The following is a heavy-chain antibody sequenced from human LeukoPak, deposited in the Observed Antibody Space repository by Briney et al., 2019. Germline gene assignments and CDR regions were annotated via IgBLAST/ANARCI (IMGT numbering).Heavy chain of an antibody. Sequence: SETLSLTCTVSGGSISSSSYYWSWIRQPPGKGLEWIGEINHSGSTNYNPSLKSRVTISVDTSKNQFSLKLSSVTAADTAVYYCARVYCTNGVCYSSYYYGMDVWGQGTTVTVSS. CDR1: GGSISSSSYY. D-gene: IGHD2-8*01. J-gene: IGHJ6*02. V-gene: IGHV4-39*07. CDR2: INHSGST. CDR3: ARVYCTNGVCYSSYYYGMDV.